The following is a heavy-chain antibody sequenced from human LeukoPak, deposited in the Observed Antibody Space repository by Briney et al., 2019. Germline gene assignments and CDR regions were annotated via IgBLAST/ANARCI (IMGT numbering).Heavy chain of an antibody. CDR2: IIPIFGTA. CDR1: GGTFSSYA. J-gene: IGHJ1*01. Sequence: ASVKVSCKASGGTFSSYAISWVRQASGQGLEWMGGIIPIFGTANYAQKFQGRVTITTDESTSTAYMELSSLRSEDTAVYYCASGYFYCSSTSCYAGRGYFQHWGQGTLVTVSS. V-gene: IGHV1-69*05. D-gene: IGHD2-2*01. CDR3: ASGYFYCSSTSCYAGRGYFQH.